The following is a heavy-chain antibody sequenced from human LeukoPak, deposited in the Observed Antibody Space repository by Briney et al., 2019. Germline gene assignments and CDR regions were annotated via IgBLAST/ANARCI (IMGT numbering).Heavy chain of an antibody. Sequence: ASVKVSCKTSGYTFTNYYMHWVRQAPGQGLEWMGIINPSGGSTSYAQKFQGRLTMTRDTSTSTVYMELSSLRSEDTAVYYCARGVAAAGTTLDYWGQGTLVTVSS. D-gene: IGHD6-13*01. CDR2: INPSGGST. J-gene: IGHJ4*02. CDR3: ARGVAAAGTTLDY. V-gene: IGHV1-46*01. CDR1: GYTFTNYY.